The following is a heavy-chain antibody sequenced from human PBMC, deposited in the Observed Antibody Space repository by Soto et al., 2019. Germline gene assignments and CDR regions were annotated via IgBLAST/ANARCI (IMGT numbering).Heavy chain of an antibody. J-gene: IGHJ4*02. Sequence: QVQLVQSGAEVKKPGSSVKVSCQDSGGTFSSYTISWVRQAPGQGLEWMGRIIPILGIANYAQKFQGRVTITADKSTSTAYMELSSLTSEDTAVYYCARDPLYSSGWYVFDYWGQGTLVTVSS. CDR3: ARDPLYSSGWYVFDY. CDR1: GGTFSSYT. D-gene: IGHD6-19*01. CDR2: IIPILGIA. V-gene: IGHV1-69*08.